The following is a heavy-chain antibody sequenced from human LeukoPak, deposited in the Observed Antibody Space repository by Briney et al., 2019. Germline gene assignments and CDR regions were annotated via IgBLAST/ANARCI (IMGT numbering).Heavy chain of an antibody. CDR1: GGTFSSYA. V-gene: IGHV1-69*04. CDR3: ARDPCSSTSCYPDNWFDP. CDR2: IIPILGIA. J-gene: IGHJ5*02. D-gene: IGHD2-2*01. Sequence: SVKVSCKASGGTFSSYAISWVRQAPGQGLEWMGRIIPILGIANYAQKFQGRVTITADKSTSTAYMELSSLRSEDTAVYYCARDPCSSTSCYPDNWFDPWGQGTLVTVSS.